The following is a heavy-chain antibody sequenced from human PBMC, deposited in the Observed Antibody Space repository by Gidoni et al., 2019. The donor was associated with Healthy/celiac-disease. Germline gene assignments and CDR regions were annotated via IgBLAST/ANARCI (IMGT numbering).Heavy chain of an antibody. Sequence: QVQLQQWGAGLLKPSETLSLTCAVYGGSFSGHYWSWIRQPPGKGLEWIGEINHSGSTNYNPSLKSRVTISVDTSKNQFSLKLSSVTAADTAVYYCARRPALGIAARRYYFDYWGQGTLVTVSS. CDR2: INHSGST. V-gene: IGHV4-34*01. D-gene: IGHD6-6*01. J-gene: IGHJ4*02. CDR3: ARRPALGIAARRYYFDY. CDR1: GGSFSGHY.